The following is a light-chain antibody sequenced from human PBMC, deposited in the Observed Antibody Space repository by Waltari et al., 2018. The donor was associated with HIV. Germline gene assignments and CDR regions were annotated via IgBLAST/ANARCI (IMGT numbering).Light chain of an antibody. CDR2: DVS. CDR3: CSYASYAGGYWV. CDR1: TSDVGGWHF. V-gene: IGLV2-11*01. J-gene: IGLJ3*02. Sequence: QSALTQPRSVSGSPGQSVTIPCTGTTSDVGGWHFVSWYPQHPGKAPKLIISDVSKWPSGVPDRFSGSKSGNTAYLTISGLQAEDEADYYCCSYASYAGGYWVFGGGTKLIVL.